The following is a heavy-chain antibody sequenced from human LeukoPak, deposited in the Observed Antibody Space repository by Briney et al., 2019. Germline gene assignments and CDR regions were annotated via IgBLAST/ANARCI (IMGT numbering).Heavy chain of an antibody. Sequence: GGSLRLSCAASGFTFDDYAMHWVRHAPGKGLEWVSGISWNSGSIGYADSVKGRFTISRDNAKNSLYLQMNSLRAEDTALYYCAKDRGIAVAGTSFDYWGQGTLVTVSS. D-gene: IGHD6-19*01. CDR2: ISWNSGSI. J-gene: IGHJ4*02. CDR1: GFTFDDYA. V-gene: IGHV3-9*01. CDR3: AKDRGIAVAGTSFDY.